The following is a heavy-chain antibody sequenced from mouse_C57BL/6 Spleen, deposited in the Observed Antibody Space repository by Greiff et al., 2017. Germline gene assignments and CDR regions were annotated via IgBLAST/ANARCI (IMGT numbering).Heavy chain of an antibody. V-gene: IGHV1-54*01. CDR3: ARSGTYYFDY. CDR1: GYAFTNYL. D-gene: IGHD4-1*01. CDR2: INPGSGGT. J-gene: IGHJ2*01. Sequence: VQRVESGAELVRPGTSVKVSCKASGYAFTNYLIEWVKQRPGQGLEWIGVINPGSGGTNYNEKFKGKATLTADKSSSTAYMQLSSLTSEDSAVYFCARSGTYYFDYWGQGTTLTVSS.